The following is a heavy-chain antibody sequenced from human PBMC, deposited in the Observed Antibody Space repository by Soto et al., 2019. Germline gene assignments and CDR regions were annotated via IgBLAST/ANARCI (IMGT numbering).Heavy chain of an antibody. Sequence: PGGSLRLSCAASGFTFSSYAMGWVRQAPVKGLEWVSTISGSGGSTYYAGSVKGRFTISRDNSKNTLYLQMNSLRAEDTAVYYCAKGFGDYYDSSGYYNYWGQGTLVTVSS. CDR1: GFTFSSYA. CDR3: AKGFGDYYDSSGYYNY. J-gene: IGHJ4*02. CDR2: ISGSGGST. V-gene: IGHV3-23*01. D-gene: IGHD3-22*01.